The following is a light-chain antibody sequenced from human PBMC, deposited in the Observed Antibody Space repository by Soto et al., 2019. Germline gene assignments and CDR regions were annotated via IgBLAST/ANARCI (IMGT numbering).Light chain of an antibody. CDR3: SSYAGSSNV. CDR1: SSDVGGYNY. CDR2: EVN. Sequence: QSVLTQPPSASGSPGQSVAISCTGTSSDVGGYNYVSWYQQHPGKAPKLMIYEVNKRPSGVPDRFSGSKSGNMASLTVSGLQAEDEADYYCSSYAGSSNVFGTGTKVT. J-gene: IGLJ1*01. V-gene: IGLV2-8*01.